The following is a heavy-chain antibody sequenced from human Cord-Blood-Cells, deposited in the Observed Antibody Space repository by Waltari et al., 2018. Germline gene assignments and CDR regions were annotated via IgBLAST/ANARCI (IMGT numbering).Heavy chain of an antibody. CDR1: GYTFTSYY. CDR3: ARPYNWNFAFDI. Sequence: QVQLVQSGAEVKKPGASVKVSCKASGYTFTSYYMHWVRQAPGQGLEWMGISNPSGGSTSYAQKFQGRVTMTRDTSTSTVYMELSSLRSEDTAVYYCARPYNWNFAFDIWGQGTMVTVSS. J-gene: IGHJ3*02. D-gene: IGHD1-7*01. V-gene: IGHV1-46*01. CDR2: SNPSGGST.